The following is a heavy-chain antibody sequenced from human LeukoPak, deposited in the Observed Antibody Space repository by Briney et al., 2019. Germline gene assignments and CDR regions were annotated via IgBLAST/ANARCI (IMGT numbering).Heavy chain of an antibody. CDR1: GFTFSSYG. V-gene: IGHV3-33*01. CDR2: IWYDGSNK. CDR3: ARGAYGSGTYHDFDI. J-gene: IGHJ3*02. Sequence: QPGRSLLLSCASSGFTFSSYGMHWVRQAPGKGLEWVAVIWYDGSNKYYVASVKGRFTISRDNSKNTLYLQMDSLRAEDTAVYYCARGAYGSGTYHDFDIWGQGTMVTVSS. D-gene: IGHD3-10*01.